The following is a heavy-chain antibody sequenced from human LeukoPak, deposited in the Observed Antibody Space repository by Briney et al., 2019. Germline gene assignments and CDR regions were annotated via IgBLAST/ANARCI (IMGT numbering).Heavy chain of an antibody. J-gene: IGHJ3*02. D-gene: IGHD6-19*01. V-gene: IGHV4-61*02. CDR1: GGSISSGSYY. CDR3: ARDYYMSGWPSDAFDI. Sequence: SETLSLTCTVSGGSISSGSYYWSWIRQPAGKGLEWIGRIYTTGSTNYNPSLKSRVTMSVDTSKNQFSLKLSSVTAADTAVYYCARDYYMSGWPSDAFDIWGQGTMVTVSS. CDR2: IYTTGST.